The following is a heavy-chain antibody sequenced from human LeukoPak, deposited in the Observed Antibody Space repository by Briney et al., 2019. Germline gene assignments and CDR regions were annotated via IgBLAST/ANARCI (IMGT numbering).Heavy chain of an antibody. D-gene: IGHD6-6*01. CDR3: AKIAARDTGEGY. J-gene: IGHJ4*02. CDR1: GYTFTSNH. Sequence: GASAKVSCKASGYTFTSNHIHWVRQAPGQGLEWMGVINPSGDSTSYAPKFQGRVTVTRDTSTSTVYMELSSLRSEDTGIYYCAKIAARDTGEGYWGQGTPVTVSS. CDR2: INPSGDST. V-gene: IGHV1-46*01.